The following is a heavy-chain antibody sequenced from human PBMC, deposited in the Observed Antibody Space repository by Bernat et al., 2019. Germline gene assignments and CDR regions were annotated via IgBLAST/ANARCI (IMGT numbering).Heavy chain of an antibody. CDR3: ARISGSYNRLDY. CDR2: IYYDGSRQ. Sequence: QIQLAESGGGVVQPGRSLRLSCAASGFSFTTYGMHWVRQAPGKGLEWVAVIYYDGSRQFYADSVMGRFTVSRDTSRNTLYLQMNSLRAEDTAVYYCARISGSYNRLDYWGPGTLVTVSS. J-gene: IGHJ4*02. CDR1: GFSFTTYG. D-gene: IGHD1-26*01. V-gene: IGHV3-33*01.